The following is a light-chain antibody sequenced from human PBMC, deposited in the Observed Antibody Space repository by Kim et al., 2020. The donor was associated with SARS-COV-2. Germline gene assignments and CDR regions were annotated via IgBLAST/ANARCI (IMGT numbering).Light chain of an antibody. CDR2: RAS. Sequence: SASVGDKVTISCRASQPISSSLAWYQQRAGKAPRLLIYRASSVETGVPSRFSGSGSGTEFTLTITSLQPDDFATYYCQQHDSYPWTFGQGTKVEI. J-gene: IGKJ1*01. CDR3: QQHDSYPWT. CDR1: QPISSS. V-gene: IGKV1-5*03.